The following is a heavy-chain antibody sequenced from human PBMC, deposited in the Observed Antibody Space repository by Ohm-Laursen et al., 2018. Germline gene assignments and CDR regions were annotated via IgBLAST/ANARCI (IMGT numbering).Heavy chain of an antibody. D-gene: IGHD1-7*01. CDR3: AKDFRTGINWSYGGHFGY. CDR1: GFTFKSYG. V-gene: IGHV3-30*18. J-gene: IGHJ4*02. Sequence: SLRLSCTASGFTFKSYGMHWVRQPPSKGLEWLAIISYDGSNTNYADSVKGRFTISRDNSENTLYLQMNSLRAEDTAVYYCAKDFRTGINWSYGGHFGYWGQGTLVTVSS. CDR2: ISYDGSNT.